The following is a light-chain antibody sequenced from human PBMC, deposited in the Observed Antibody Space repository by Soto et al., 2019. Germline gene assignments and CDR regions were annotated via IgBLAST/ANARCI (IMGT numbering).Light chain of an antibody. CDR3: QQYGSSEII. CDR2: DIS. Sequence: ETVLTQSPGTLSLSPGDRATLFCSARHSLTNPYIAWYQQKPGQAPRLLIYDISSRATGIPDRFSGSVSGTDFTLTITRLEPEDFAVFYCQQYGSSEIIFGQGTRLEIK. J-gene: IGKJ5*01. V-gene: IGKV3-20*01. CDR1: HSLTNPY.